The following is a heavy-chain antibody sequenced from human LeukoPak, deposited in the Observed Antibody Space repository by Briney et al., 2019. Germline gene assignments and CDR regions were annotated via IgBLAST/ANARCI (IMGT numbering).Heavy chain of an antibody. D-gene: IGHD1-1*01. V-gene: IGHV3-33*01. CDR1: GFTFSTYG. J-gene: IGHJ4*02. Sequence: PGRSLRLSCAASGFTFSTYGMHWVRQAPGKGLEWVAVIWYDGSDKYYADSVKGRFTISRDNSKNTLYLQMNSLRAEDTAVYYCARDRNVDYFDYWGQRTLVTVAS. CDR2: IWYDGSDK. CDR3: ARDRNVDYFDY.